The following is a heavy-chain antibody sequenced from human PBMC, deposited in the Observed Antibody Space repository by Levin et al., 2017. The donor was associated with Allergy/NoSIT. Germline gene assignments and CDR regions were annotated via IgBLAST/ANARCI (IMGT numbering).Heavy chain of an antibody. CDR2: IDPSDSYT. Sequence: PGGSLRLSCKGSGYSFTSYWISWVRQMPGKGLEWMGRIDPSDSYTNYSPSFQGHVTISADKSISTAYLQWSSLKASDTAMYYCARRITMVRGVINPGFDPWGQGTLVTVSS. D-gene: IGHD3-10*01. V-gene: IGHV5-10-1*01. CDR3: ARRITMVRGVINPGFDP. J-gene: IGHJ5*02. CDR1: GYSFTSYW.